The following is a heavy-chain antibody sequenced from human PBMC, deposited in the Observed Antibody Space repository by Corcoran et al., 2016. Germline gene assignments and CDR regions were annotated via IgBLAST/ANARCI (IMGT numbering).Heavy chain of an antibody. CDR2: IHPSGGST. CDR3: ARETPGDDYVWGSYRYTAWGHGLDY. CDR1: GYTFTSYY. J-gene: IGHJ4*02. Sequence: QVQLVQSGAEVKKPGASVKVSCKASGYTFTSYYMHWVRQAPGHGLEWMGIIHPSGGSTSYAQKFQGRVTMTRDTSTSTVYMELSSLRSEDTAVYYGARETPGDDYVWGSYRYTAWGHGLDYWGQGTLVTVSS. V-gene: IGHV1-46*01. D-gene: IGHD3-16*02.